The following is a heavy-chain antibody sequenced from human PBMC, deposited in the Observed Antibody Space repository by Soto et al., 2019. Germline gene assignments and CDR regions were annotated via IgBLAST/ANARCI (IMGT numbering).Heavy chain of an antibody. V-gene: IGHV3-74*01. CDR3: AKEGALLRFLDGGRLQY. CDR2: VSGGGSST. D-gene: IGHD3-3*01. Sequence: PGGSLRLSCAASGFTFSSSWMHWVRQAPGKGLVWVSRVSGGGSSTNYADSVKGRFTISRDNSKNTLYLQMNSLTADDTAVYYCAKEGALLRFLDGGRLQYWGQGTRVTVSS. J-gene: IGHJ1*01. CDR1: GFTFSSSW.